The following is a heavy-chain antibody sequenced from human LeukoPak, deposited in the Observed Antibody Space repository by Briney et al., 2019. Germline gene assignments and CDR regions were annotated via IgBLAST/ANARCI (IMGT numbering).Heavy chain of an antibody. Sequence: ASVKVSCKASGYTFTSYYMHWVRQAPGQGLEWMGIINPSGGSTSYAQKFQGRVTMTRDTSTSTVYMELSSLRSKDTAVYYCASTGSGNTKLFDYWGQGTLVTVSS. J-gene: IGHJ4*02. V-gene: IGHV1-46*01. CDR2: INPSGGST. D-gene: IGHD3-10*01. CDR1: GYTFTSYY. CDR3: ASTGSGNTKLFDY.